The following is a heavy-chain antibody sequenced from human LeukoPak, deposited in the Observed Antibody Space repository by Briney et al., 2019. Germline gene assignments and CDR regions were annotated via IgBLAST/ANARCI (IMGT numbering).Heavy chain of an antibody. J-gene: IGHJ3*01. CDR2: INPDSGGT. D-gene: IGHD3-22*01. CDR3: ASTRAYYYDSSGPDAFDL. Sequence: ASVKVSCKASGYTFTGYYMHWVRQAPGQGLEWVGWINPDSGGTNYAQKFQGWVTMTRDTSISTAYMELSRLRSDDTAVYYCASTRAYYYDSSGPDAFDLWGQGTMVTVSS. CDR1: GYTFTGYY. V-gene: IGHV1-2*04.